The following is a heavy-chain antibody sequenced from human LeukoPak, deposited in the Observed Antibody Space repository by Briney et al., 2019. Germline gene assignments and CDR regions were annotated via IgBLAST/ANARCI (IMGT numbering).Heavy chain of an antibody. D-gene: IGHD4-11*01. CDR3: ARTYSNGDRFCSVY. J-gene: IGHJ4*02. CDR2: INQDGSEK. V-gene: IGHV3-7*01. Sequence: GGSLRLSCAASGFTFSNYWINWVRQAPGKGLEWVANINQDGSEKYYVDSVKGRFTISRDNAKNSLYLQMRSLRAEATPVYYWARTYSNGDRFCSVYLGQGTLATVSS. CDR1: GFTFSNYW.